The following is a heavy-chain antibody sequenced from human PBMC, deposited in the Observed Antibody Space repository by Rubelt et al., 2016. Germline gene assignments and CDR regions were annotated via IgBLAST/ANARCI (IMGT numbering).Heavy chain of an antibody. CDR1: GGSISSSNY. V-gene: IGHV4-39*01. J-gene: IGHJ4*02. CDR3: ARHQRDSSSSPLPY. D-gene: IGHD6-6*01. CDR2: VYYSGDT. Sequence: QLQLQESGPGLVKPSETLSLACTVSGGSISSSNYWGWVRQSPGKGLEWIATVYYSGDTYFKSSLKRRVSISLDTSKNQFSLKLTSATAADTAVYYCARHQRDSSSSPLPYWGQGTLVTVSS.